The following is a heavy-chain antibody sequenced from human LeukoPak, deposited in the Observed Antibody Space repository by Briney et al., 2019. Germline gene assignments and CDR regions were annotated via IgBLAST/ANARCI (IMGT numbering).Heavy chain of an antibody. D-gene: IGHD3-10*01. J-gene: IGHJ5*02. CDR3: AGGSGSYYMDRFDP. CDR2: ITSSSSYK. V-gene: IGHV3-21*01. Sequence: PGGSLRLSCAAPGFTFSNYNMNWVRQAPGKGLEWISSITSSSSYKFYADSVKGRFTISRDNAKNSLYLQMNSLRAEDTAVYYCAGGSGSYYMDRFDPWGQGTLVTVSS. CDR1: GFTFSNYN.